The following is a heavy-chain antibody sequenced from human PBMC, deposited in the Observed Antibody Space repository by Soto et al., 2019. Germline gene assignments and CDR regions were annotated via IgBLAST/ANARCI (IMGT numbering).Heavy chain of an antibody. CDR2: IIPIFGTA. CDR3: ARGNRPILGVPDLPYYYYGMDL. CDR1: GGTFSSYA. J-gene: IGHJ6*02. V-gene: IGHV1-69*06. D-gene: IGHD3-3*01. Sequence: QVQLVQSGAEVKKPGSSVKVSCKASGGTFSSYAISWVRQAPGQGLEWMGGIIPIFGTANYAQKFQGKVTITAYKSTSTAAVELSSLRSEDTAVYYCARGNRPILGVPDLPYYYYGMDLWGQGTTVTGS.